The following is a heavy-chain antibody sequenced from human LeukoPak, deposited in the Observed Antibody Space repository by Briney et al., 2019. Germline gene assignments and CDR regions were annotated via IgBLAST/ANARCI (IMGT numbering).Heavy chain of an antibody. Sequence: GGSLRLSCAASGFTFSSYGMHWVRQAPGKGLEWVSYISSSSSTIYYADSVKGRFTISRDNAKNSLYLQMNSLRAEDTAVYYCARDLHYYGSGSYSDWGQGTLVTVSS. V-gene: IGHV3-48*04. D-gene: IGHD3-10*01. J-gene: IGHJ4*02. CDR3: ARDLHYYGSGSYSD. CDR1: GFTFSSYG. CDR2: ISSSSSTI.